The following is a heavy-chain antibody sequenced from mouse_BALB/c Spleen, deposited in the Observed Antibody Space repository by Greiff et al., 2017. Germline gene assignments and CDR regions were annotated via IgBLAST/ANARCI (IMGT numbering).Heavy chain of an antibody. J-gene: IGHJ2*01. V-gene: IGHV5-12-1*01. CDR1: GFAFSSYD. CDR2: ISSGGGST. CDR3: ASLEYYFDY. Sequence: DVKLVESGGGLVKPGGSLKLSCAASGFAFSSYDMSWVRQTPEKRLEWVAYISSGGGSTYYQDTVKGRFTISRDNAKNTLYLQMSSLKSEDTAMYYCASLEYYFDYWGQGTTLTVSS.